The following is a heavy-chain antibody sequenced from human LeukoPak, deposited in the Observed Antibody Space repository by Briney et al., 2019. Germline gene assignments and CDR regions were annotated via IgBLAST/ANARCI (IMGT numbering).Heavy chain of an antibody. J-gene: IGHJ3*02. CDR3: ARARVDSSGYALDAFDI. D-gene: IGHD3-22*01. CDR1: GYTFTSYG. Sequence: ASVKVSCKASGYTFTSYGISWVRQAPGQGLEWMGWISAYNGNTNYAQKLQGRVTMTTDTSTSTAYMELRSLRSDDTAVYYCARARVDSSGYALDAFDIWGQGTMVTVSS. CDR2: ISAYNGNT. V-gene: IGHV1-18*01.